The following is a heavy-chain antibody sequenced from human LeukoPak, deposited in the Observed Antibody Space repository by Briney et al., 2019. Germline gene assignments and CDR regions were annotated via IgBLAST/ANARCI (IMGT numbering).Heavy chain of an antibody. CDR2: ITWNSHSI. J-gene: IGHJ3*01. CDR3: AKDISVGIVAEPVAMVSPLDV. D-gene: IGHD2-2*01. V-gene: IGHV3-9*01. Sequence: GGSLRLSCPLSGITFSGYWVHWVRQAPGKGLEWVSGITWNSHSIAYADSVKGRFTISRDNAKNSLYLQMNSLRAEDTALYYCAKDISVGIVAEPVAMVSPLDVWGQGTMVTVSS. CDR1: GITFSGYW.